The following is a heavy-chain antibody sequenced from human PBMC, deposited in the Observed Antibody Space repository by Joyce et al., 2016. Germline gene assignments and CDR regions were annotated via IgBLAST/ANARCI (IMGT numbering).Heavy chain of an antibody. J-gene: IGHJ6*02. Sequence: HLQESGPGLVKPSETLSPTCTISGDSFSDTSYYWSWIRQPPGKGLEWLGFIYNSETTHYNPSLGGRLSMSAGAAKKQFSLRLTSVTSADTAVYYCATSLPSRVGGFQFFGLDVWGQGTTVIVS. CDR1: GDSFSDTSYY. V-gene: IGHV4-61*01. CDR2: IYNSETT. D-gene: IGHD3-10*01. CDR3: ATSLPSRVGGFQFFGLDV.